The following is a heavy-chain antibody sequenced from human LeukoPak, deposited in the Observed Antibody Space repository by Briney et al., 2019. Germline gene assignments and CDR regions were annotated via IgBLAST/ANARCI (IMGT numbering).Heavy chain of an antibody. J-gene: IGHJ4*02. CDR3: ARLDCTGDGCYNH. V-gene: IGHV4-59*08. CDR2: VSSDGTT. D-gene: IGHD2-8*02. CDR1: GDSVTSYY. Sequence: SETLSLTCSVSGDSVTSYYWSWIWQPPGKGLEWIGYVSSDGTTNYTPSLRSRVIMSVDTAKNHISLSLTSLTAADTAIYYCARLDCTGDGCYNHWGQGTLVTVSS.